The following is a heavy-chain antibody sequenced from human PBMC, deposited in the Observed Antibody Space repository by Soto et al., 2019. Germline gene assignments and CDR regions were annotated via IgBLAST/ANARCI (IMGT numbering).Heavy chain of an antibody. Sequence: QVQLQESGPGLVKPSETLSLTCTVSGDSMNDYYWTWIRQQPPGKGLEWIGYFYYRGGTNYNPSLKSRVTIALDASKNHFSLRLSSATAADTAVYYCARVRIILLWGVIEGFEYWGQGYLVTVSS. D-gene: IGHD3-10*01. CDR3: ARVRIILLWGVIEGFEY. J-gene: IGHJ4*02. CDR2: FYYRGGT. CDR1: GDSMNDYY. V-gene: IGHV4-59*08.